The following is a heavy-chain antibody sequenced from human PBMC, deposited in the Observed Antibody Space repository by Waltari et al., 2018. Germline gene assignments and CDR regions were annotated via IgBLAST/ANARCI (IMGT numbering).Heavy chain of an antibody. J-gene: IGHJ3*02. V-gene: IGHV3-23*01. CDR1: GFTFSSYA. CDR3: AKPYPHYGGNSMGGAFDI. D-gene: IGHD4-17*01. CDR2: ISGSGGST. Sequence: EVQLLESGGGLVQPGGSLRLSCAASGFTFSSYAMSWVRQAPGTGLEWVSAISGSGGSTYYADSVKGRFTISRDNSKNTLYLQMNSLRAEDTAVYYCAKPYPHYGGNSMGGAFDIWGQGTMVTVSS.